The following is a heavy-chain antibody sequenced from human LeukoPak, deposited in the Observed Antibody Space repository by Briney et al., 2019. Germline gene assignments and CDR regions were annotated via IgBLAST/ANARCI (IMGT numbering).Heavy chain of an antibody. CDR3: ARGSVNYCSSTSCSGAFDI. V-gene: IGHV4-31*03. CDR1: GGSISSRDYY. D-gene: IGHD2-2*01. CDR2: IYYSGTT. Sequence: SETLSLTCTVSGGSISSRDYYWTWIRQHPGKGLEWIGYIYYSGTTSYNPSLKSRVTISVDTSKNQFSLKLSSVTAADTAVYYCARGSVNYCSSTSCSGAFDIWGQGTMVTVSS. J-gene: IGHJ3*02.